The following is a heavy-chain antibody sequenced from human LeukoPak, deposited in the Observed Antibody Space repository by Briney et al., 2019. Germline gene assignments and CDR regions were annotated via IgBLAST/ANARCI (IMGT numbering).Heavy chain of an antibody. CDR1: GFTVSSNY. J-gene: IGHJ3*02. CDR3: ARGPGAITSDAFDI. Sequence: PGGSLRLSCTVSGFTVSSNYMSWVRQAPGKGLEWVSVIYSGGSTYYADSVKGRFTISRDNSKNTLYLQMNSLRAEDTAVYYCARGPGAITSDAFDIWGQGTMVTVSS. V-gene: IGHV3-53*01. D-gene: IGHD5-24*01. CDR2: IYSGGST.